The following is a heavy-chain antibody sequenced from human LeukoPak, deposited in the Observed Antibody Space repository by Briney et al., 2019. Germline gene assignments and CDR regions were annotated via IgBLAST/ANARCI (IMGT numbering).Heavy chain of an antibody. V-gene: IGHV4-59*01. CDR3: ARGRVSSSSWSSTYYYYFYMDV. D-gene: IGHD6-13*01. CDR2: IYYSGSST. Sequence: SETLSLTCTVSGGSISSYYWTWMRQPPGKGLEWIGYIYYSGSSTYYNPSLNSRVTISVDTSKNQISLKLNSVTAADTAVYYCARGRVSSSSWSSTYYYYFYMDVWGKGTTVTVSS. J-gene: IGHJ6*03. CDR1: GGSISSYY.